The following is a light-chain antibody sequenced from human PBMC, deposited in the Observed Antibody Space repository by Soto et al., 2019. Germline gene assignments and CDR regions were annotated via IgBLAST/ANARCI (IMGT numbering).Light chain of an antibody. V-gene: IGLV2-11*01. CDR3: CSYAGRHTYV. Sequence: QSALTQPHSVSGSLGQSVTISCTGSSSEVGDYNYVSWYQQHPGKTPKLMLFDVTKRPSGVPDRFSGSKSGSTASLTISGLRAGDEADYYCCSYAGRHTYVFGTGTNFTVL. CDR1: SSEVGDYNY. J-gene: IGLJ1*01. CDR2: DVT.